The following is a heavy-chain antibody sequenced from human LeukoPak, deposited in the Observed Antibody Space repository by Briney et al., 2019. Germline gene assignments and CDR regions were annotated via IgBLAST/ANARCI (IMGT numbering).Heavy chain of an antibody. Sequence: GASVKVSCKASGGTFSSYAISWVRQAPGQGLEWMGGIIPIFGTANYAQKFQGRVTITADKSTSTAYMELSSLRSEDTAVYYCASSSSWPYYYYMDVWGKGTTVTVSS. D-gene: IGHD6-13*01. J-gene: IGHJ6*03. CDR2: IIPIFGTA. V-gene: IGHV1-69*06. CDR1: GGTFSSYA. CDR3: ASSSSWPYYYYMDV.